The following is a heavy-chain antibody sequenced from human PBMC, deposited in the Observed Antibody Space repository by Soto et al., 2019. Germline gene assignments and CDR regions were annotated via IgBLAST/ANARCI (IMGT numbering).Heavy chain of an antibody. V-gene: IGHV4-59*01. J-gene: IGHJ6*02. CDR1: GGSISSYY. CDR2: IYYSGST. CDR3: ATRHPEGYYYGSGSYLNLMDV. D-gene: IGHD3-10*01. Sequence: SETLSLTCTVSGGSISSYYWSWIRQPPGKGLEWIGYIYYSGSTNYNPSLKSRVTISVDTSKNQFSLKLSSVTAADTAVYYCATRHPEGYYYGSGSYLNLMDVWGQGTTVTVSS.